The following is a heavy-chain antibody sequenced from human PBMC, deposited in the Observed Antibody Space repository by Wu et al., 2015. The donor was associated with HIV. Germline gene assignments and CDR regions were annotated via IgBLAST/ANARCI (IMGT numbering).Heavy chain of an antibody. J-gene: IGHJ6*02. CDR2: ISGYNGNT. Sequence: QVQLVQSGAEVKKPGASVKVSCKASGYTFSNYGLSWVRQAPGQGLEWMGWISGYNGNTYYAQKFRGRVTMTTDTSTSTAHMELRSLRSDDTAVYYCARSGTYEILTGHNPLYYYYGMDVWDQGP. D-gene: IGHD3-9*01. CDR3: ARSGTYEILTGHNPLYYYYGMDV. V-gene: IGHV1-18*01. CDR1: GYTFSNYG.